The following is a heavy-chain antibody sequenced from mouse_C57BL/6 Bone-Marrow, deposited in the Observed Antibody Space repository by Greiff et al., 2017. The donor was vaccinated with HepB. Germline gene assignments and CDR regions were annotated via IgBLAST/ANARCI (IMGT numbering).Heavy chain of an antibody. CDR1: GYTFTSYW. D-gene: IGHD1-1*01. V-gene: IGHV1-74*01. Sequence: QVQLQQPGAELVKPGASVKVSCKASGYTFTSYWMHWVKQRPGQGLEWIGRIHPSDSDANYNQKFKGKATLTVDKSSSTAYMQLSSLTSEDSAVYYCATLHYYGSSSAWFAYWGQGTLVTVSA. CDR2: IHPSDSDA. CDR3: ATLHYYGSSSAWFAY. J-gene: IGHJ3*01.